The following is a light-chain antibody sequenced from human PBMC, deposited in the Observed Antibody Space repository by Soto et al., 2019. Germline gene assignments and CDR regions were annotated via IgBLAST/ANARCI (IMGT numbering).Light chain of an antibody. CDR3: SSYARSGTYV. Sequence: QSVLTQPASVYGSPGQSITISCTGASSDVGGYNYVSWYQQYPGKAPKLMIFDVSNRPSGVSNRFSGSKSGNTASLTISGLQAEDEADYYCSSYARSGTYVFGSGTKVTVL. CDR2: DVS. J-gene: IGLJ1*01. CDR1: SSDVGGYNY. V-gene: IGLV2-14*03.